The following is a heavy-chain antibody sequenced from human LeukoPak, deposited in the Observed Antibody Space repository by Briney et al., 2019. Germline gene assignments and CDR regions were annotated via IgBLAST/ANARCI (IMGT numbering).Heavy chain of an antibody. CDR1: GFTFSSYS. D-gene: IGHD6-19*01. J-gene: IGHJ4*02. Sequence: GGSLRLSCAASGFTFSSYSMNWVRQAPGKGLEWVSSICSSSSYIYYADSVKGRFTISRDNAKNSLYLQMNSLRAEDTAVYYCARSGSGQRNYWGQGTLVTVSS. V-gene: IGHV3-21*01. CDR2: ICSSSSYI. CDR3: ARSGSGQRNY.